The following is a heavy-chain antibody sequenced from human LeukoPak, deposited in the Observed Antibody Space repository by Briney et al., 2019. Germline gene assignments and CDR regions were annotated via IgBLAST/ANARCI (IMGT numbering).Heavy chain of an antibody. J-gene: IGHJ4*02. D-gene: IGHD6-6*01. CDR3: ARGDSSSSEFDY. CDR2: IYYIGSA. V-gene: IGHV4-59*01. CDR1: GGSISRYY. Sequence: YPSETLSLTCTVSGGSISRYYWSWIRQPPGKGLEWIGYIYYIGSANYNPSLKSRVTISVDTSKNQFSLRLSSVTAADTAVYYCARGDSSSSEFDYWGQGTLVTVSS.